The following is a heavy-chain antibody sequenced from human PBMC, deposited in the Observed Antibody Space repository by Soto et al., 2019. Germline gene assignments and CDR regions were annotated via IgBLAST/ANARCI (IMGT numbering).Heavy chain of an antibody. CDR2: IDPSDSYT. CDR1: GYSFTSYW. CDR3: ARHLSPSSGMDV. Sequence: ESLKISCKGSGYSFTSYWISWVRQMPGKGLEWMGRIDPSDSYTNYSPSFQGHVTISADKSISTAYLQWSSLKASDTAMYYCARHLSPSSGMDVWGQGTTVTVSS. J-gene: IGHJ6*02. V-gene: IGHV5-10-1*01.